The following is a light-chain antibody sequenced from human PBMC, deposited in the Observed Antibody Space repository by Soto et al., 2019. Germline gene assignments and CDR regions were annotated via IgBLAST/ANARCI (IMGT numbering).Light chain of an antibody. J-gene: IGKJ1*01. CDR1: QSVSNKY. V-gene: IGKV3-20*01. Sequence: EIVLTQSPGTLSLSPVERATLSCMASQSVSNKYLAWYQQKPGQAPRLLISGASNRATGIPDRFSGSGSGTDFTLTISRLEPEDFAVYYCQQYGSSGTFGQGTKVDIK. CDR3: QQYGSSGT. CDR2: GAS.